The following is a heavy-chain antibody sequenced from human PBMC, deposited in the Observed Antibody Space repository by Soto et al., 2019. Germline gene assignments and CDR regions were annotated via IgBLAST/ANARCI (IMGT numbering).Heavy chain of an antibody. CDR1: GGTFSSYA. CDR2: IIPIFGTA. V-gene: IGHV1-69*13. J-gene: IGHJ6*02. D-gene: IGHD3-3*01. Sequence: ASVKVSCKASGGTFSSYAISWVRQAPGQGLEWMGGIIPIFGTANYAQKFQGRVTITADESTSTAYMELSSLRSEDTAVYYCARGGGDFWSGYYYYYGMDVWGQGTTVTVSS. CDR3: ARGGGDFWSGYYYYYGMDV.